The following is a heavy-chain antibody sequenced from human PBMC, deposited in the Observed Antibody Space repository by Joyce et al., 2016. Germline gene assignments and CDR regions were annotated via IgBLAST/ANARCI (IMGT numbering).Heavy chain of an antibody. CDR2: IYYTGST. D-gene: IGHD3-9*01. Sequence: QVQLQESGPGLVKPSQTLSLTCTVSGASISSSGEYYWSWIRQSPGKGLEWIGYIYYTGSTYYNPSLQSRVTISGDMSKNQFSLNLRSVAAADTAVYFCAREFCPDEICPGWLDPWGQGALVTVSS. CDR3: AREFCPDEICPGWLDP. J-gene: IGHJ5*02. V-gene: IGHV4-30-4*01. CDR1: GASISSSGEYY.